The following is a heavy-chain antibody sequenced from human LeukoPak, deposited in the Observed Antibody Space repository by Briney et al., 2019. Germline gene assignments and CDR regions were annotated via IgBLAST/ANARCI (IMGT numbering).Heavy chain of an antibody. J-gene: IGHJ3*02. CDR3: ARDLGWWELHDAFDI. V-gene: IGHV3-48*03. D-gene: IGHD1-26*01. Sequence: PGGSLRLSCAASGFTFSSYEMNWVRQAPGKGLEWVSYISSSGSTIYYADSVKGRFTISRDNAKNSLYLQMNSLRAEDTAVYYCARDLGWWELHDAFDIWGQGTMVTVSS. CDR1: GFTFSSYE. CDR2: ISSSGSTI.